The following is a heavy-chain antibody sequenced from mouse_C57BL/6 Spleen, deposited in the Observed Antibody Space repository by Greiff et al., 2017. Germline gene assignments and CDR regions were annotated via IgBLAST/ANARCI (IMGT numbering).Heavy chain of an antibody. CDR1: GFTFTDYY. Sequence: EVQLVESGGGLVQPGGSLSLSCAASGFTFTDYYISWVRQPPGKALEWLGFIRNKANGYTTEYSASVKGRFTISRDNSQSILYLQMNALRAEDSATYYCARPYSNYVGAMDYWGQGTSVTVSS. V-gene: IGHV7-3*01. J-gene: IGHJ4*01. CDR3: ARPYSNYVGAMDY. D-gene: IGHD2-5*01. CDR2: IRNKANGYTT.